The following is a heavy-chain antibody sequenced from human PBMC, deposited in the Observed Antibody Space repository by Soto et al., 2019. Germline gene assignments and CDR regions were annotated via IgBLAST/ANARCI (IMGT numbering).Heavy chain of an antibody. Sequence: QVQLVQSGAEVKKPGASVKVSCRASGYTFTSYGISWVRQAPGQRLEWMGWISAYNDKTTYAQKFQGRLTMTTDTSSNTAYMELRSLRYDDTAVYYCARFTGISKWTFDSWGQGTLVTVSS. J-gene: IGHJ4*02. V-gene: IGHV1-18*01. D-gene: IGHD1-26*01. CDR3: ARFTGISKWTFDS. CDR1: GYTFTSYG. CDR2: ISAYNDKT.